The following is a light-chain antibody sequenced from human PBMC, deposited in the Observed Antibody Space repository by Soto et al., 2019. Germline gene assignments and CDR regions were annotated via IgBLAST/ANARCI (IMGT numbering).Light chain of an antibody. CDR1: QSISTY. J-gene: IGKJ1*01. CDR2: AAS. V-gene: IGKV1-39*01. CDR3: QQTYSSPWT. Sequence: DIQMTQSPSSLSASVGDRVTITCRASQSISTYLNWYQQKPGKAPKLLIYAASSLQSGVPSRFSGSGSGTDFTLTIGSLQPEDFATYSCQQTYSSPWTFGQGTKVDIK.